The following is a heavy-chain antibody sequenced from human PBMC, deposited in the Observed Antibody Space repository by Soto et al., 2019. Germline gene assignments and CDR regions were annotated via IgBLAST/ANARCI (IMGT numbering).Heavy chain of an antibody. CDR1: GGVVSSTNVV. D-gene: IGHD3-10*01. CDR2: TNYMSKWYN. J-gene: IGHJ6*02. CDR3: ARAVITXVRGVITTDYYYYGMDV. V-gene: IGHV6-1*01. Sequence: SQTLSLTCAISGGVVSSTNVVWTWISRPPPRALEWLGRTNYMSKWYNDYAVSVKSRITINPGTSKNSFSLPLNSVTPEDTAVYYCARAVITXVRGVITTDYYYYGMDVWGQGTTVTVSS.